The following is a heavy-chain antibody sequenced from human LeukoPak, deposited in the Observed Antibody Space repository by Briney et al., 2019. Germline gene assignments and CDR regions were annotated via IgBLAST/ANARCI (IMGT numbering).Heavy chain of an antibody. CDR1: GFTFSSYW. CDR2: IKQDGSEK. Sequence: PGGSLRLSCAASGFTFSSYWMSWVRQAPGTGLEWVANIKQDGSEKYYVDSVKGRFTNSRDNAKNSLYLQMNSLRAEDTAVYYCARAVGWQQLGYWGQGTLVTVSP. D-gene: IGHD6-13*01. CDR3: ARAVGWQQLGY. V-gene: IGHV3-7*01. J-gene: IGHJ4*02.